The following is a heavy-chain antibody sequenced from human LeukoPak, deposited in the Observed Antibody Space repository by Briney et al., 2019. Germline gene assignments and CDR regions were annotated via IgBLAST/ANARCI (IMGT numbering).Heavy chain of an antibody. V-gene: IGHV1-69*13. D-gene: IGHD3-9*01. CDR3: ARLPLTGYSRGYYYGMDV. CDR1: GYTFTSYA. CDR2: IIPIFGTA. Sequence: SVKVSCKASGYTFTSYAISWVRQAPGQGLEWMGGIIPIFGTANHAQKFQGRVTITADESTSTAYMELSSLRSEDTAVYYCARLPLTGYSRGYYYGMDVWGQGTTVTVSS. J-gene: IGHJ6*02.